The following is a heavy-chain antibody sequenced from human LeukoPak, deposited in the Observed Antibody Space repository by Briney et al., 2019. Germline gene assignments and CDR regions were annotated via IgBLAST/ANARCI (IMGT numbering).Heavy chain of an antibody. D-gene: IGHD3-9*01. V-gene: IGHV4-39*01. CDR2: INDSGST. Sequence: SKTLSLTCTVSGGSISSRSYYWGWIRQPPGKGLEWIGTINDSGSTWYNSSLKSRLTISVDTSKNQFSLKLTSVTAADTAMYYCASHYDILTGYEYWGQGTLVTVSS. CDR1: GGSISSRSYY. J-gene: IGHJ4*02. CDR3: ASHYDILTGYEY.